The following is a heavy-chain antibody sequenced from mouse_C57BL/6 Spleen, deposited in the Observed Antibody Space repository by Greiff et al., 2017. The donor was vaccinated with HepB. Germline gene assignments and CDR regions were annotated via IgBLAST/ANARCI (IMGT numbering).Heavy chain of an antibody. Sequence: EVKLMESGGGLVQPKGSLKLSCAASGFSFNTYAMNWVRQAPGKGLEWVARIRSKSNNYATYYADSVKDRFTISRDDSESMLYLQMNNLKTEDTAMYYCVRHGSSYGYYAMDYWGQGTSVTVSS. CDR3: VRHGSSYGYYAMDY. CDR1: GFSFNTYA. J-gene: IGHJ4*01. D-gene: IGHD1-1*01. V-gene: IGHV10-1*01. CDR2: IRSKSNNYAT.